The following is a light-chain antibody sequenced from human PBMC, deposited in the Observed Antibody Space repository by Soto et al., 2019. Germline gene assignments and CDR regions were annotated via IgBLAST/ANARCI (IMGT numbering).Light chain of an antibody. CDR3: SSSTSTLTPV. CDR1: SSDVGGFNS. V-gene: IGLV2-14*03. J-gene: IGLJ1*01. Sequence: QCVLTQPASVSGSPGQSITISCTGTSSDVGGFNSVSWYQLRPGTAPKLILYDVVDRPSGVSYRFSGSKSGNTASLTISGLQAADEADYFWSSSTSTLTPVFASGTTV. CDR2: DVV.